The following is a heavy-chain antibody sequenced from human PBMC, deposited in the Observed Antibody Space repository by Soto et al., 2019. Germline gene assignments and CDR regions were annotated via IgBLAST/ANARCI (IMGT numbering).Heavy chain of an antibody. Sequence: ASVKVSCKTSGYTFSNYGITWVRQAPGQPLEWLGWISLYSDGTNYAQKFQGRVSMTTDTSTTTAYMDLRSLRSDDTAVYYCARVVPGAEAWFGPWGQGTLVTVSS. V-gene: IGHV1-18*01. CDR1: GYTFSNYG. D-gene: IGHD2-2*01. J-gene: IGHJ5*02. CDR3: ARVVPGAEAWFGP. CDR2: ISLYSDGT.